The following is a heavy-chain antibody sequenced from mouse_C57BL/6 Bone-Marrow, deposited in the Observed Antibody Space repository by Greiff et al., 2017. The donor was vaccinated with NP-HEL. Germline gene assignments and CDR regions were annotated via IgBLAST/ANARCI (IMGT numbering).Heavy chain of an antibody. CDR3: ARREYDGCPFWYFDV. Sequence: VHVKQSGPVLVKPGASVKMSCKASGYTFTDYYMNWVKQSHGKSLEWIGVINPYNGGTSYNQKFKGKATLTVDNSSSTAYMELNSLTSEDSAVYYCARREYDGCPFWYFDVWGTGTTVTVSS. CDR1: GYTFTDYY. J-gene: IGHJ1*03. D-gene: IGHD2-3*01. V-gene: IGHV1-19*01. CDR2: INPYNGGT.